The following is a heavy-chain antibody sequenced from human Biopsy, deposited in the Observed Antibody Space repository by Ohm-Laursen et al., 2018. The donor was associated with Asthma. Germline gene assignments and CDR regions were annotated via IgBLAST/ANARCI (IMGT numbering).Heavy chain of an antibody. CDR3: ARAPYSDAIDS. CDR1: GFPFTAYY. Sequence: GPSVKVSCKASGFPFTAYYIHWVRQAPGQGLEWMGWISLNTGDANLAQKFRGWVTMTRDTSISTAYLVLSGLKSHDTAVYYCARAPYSDAIDSWGQGTLVAASS. J-gene: IGHJ4*02. V-gene: IGHV1-2*04. D-gene: IGHD1-26*01. CDR2: ISLNTGDA.